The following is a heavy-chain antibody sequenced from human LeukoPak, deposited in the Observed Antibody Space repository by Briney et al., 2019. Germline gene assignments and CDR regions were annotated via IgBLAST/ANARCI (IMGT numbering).Heavy chain of an antibody. CDR2: IYYSGST. J-gene: IGHJ6*02. CDR3: TREDPQTTVPEGLDV. CDR1: GGSISTFY. D-gene: IGHD4-17*01. Sequence: SETLSLTCTVSGGSISTFYWSWLRQPPGKGLEWIGYIYYSGSTNYNPSLKSRVTISVDTSKNQFSLRLSSVTAADTAVYYCTREDPQTTVPEGLDVWGQGTTVTVSS. V-gene: IGHV4-59*01.